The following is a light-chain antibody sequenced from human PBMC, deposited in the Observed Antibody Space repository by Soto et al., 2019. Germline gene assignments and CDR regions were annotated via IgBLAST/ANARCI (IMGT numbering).Light chain of an antibody. CDR3: TSYTTPSPYV. Sequence: QSVLTQPPSVSGSPGQSVTISCTGTSSDVGSYNRVSWYQQPPGTAPKLMIYEVSNRPSGVPDRFSGSKSGNTASLTISGLQADVETDYYCTSYTTPSPYVFVTGTKLTV. J-gene: IGLJ1*01. V-gene: IGLV2-18*02. CDR1: SSDVGSYNR. CDR2: EVS.